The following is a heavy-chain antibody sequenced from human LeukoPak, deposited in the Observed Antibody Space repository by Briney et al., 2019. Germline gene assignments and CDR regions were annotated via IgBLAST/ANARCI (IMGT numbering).Heavy chain of an antibody. CDR1: GLSFSTFA. D-gene: IGHD2/OR15-2a*01. Sequence: PGRSPRLSCAASGLSFSTFAMHWVRQAPGKGLEWVTVISYDGRDKYYADSVKGRFTISRDNSKNTLYLQMDSLRVEDTAMYYCAGDSRRLSLFDYWGQGILVTVSS. V-gene: IGHV3-30-3*01. CDR2: ISYDGRDK. J-gene: IGHJ4*02. CDR3: AGDSRRLSLFDY.